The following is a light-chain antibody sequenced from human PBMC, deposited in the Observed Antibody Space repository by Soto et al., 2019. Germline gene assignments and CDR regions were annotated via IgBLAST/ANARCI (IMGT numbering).Light chain of an antibody. CDR1: KLGDKY. CDR3: QAWDSSTVV. Sequence: SYELTQPPSVSVSPGQTASITCSGAKLGDKYACWYQQKSGQSPMLVIYQDNKRPSGIPERFSGSNSGNTATLTISGTQAMYEADYFCQAWDSSTVVFGGGSKLTVL. V-gene: IGLV3-1*01. J-gene: IGLJ2*01. CDR2: QDN.